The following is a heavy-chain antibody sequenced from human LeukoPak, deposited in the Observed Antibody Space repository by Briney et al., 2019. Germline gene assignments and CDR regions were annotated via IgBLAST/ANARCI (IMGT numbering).Heavy chain of an antibody. D-gene: IGHD5-18*01. CDR2: ISASGGST. CDR1: GFTSSSFV. V-gene: IGHV3-23*01. Sequence: GGSLRLSCAASGFTSSSFVMSWVRQAPGKGLEWVSGISASGGSTYYADSVKGRFTISRDNSKNTLYLQMNSLRAEDTAVYYCAKQAARVDTNFDYWGQGTLVTVSS. J-gene: IGHJ4*02. CDR3: AKQAARVDTNFDY.